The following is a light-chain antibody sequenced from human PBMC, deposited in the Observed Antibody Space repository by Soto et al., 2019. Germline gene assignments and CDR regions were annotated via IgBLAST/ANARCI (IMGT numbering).Light chain of an antibody. J-gene: IGKJ4*01. V-gene: IGKV3-15*01. CDR3: QQYNTFPLI. CDR1: QSVRDN. CDR2: GSS. Sequence: EILITQSPATLSVSPGERTNFSCRASQSVRDNLAWYQHKPGQTPRLLIYGSSTRAPGIPARFSGAGSGTQFSLTISNLQSEDFSVYYCQQYNTFPLICGGGTKVEIK.